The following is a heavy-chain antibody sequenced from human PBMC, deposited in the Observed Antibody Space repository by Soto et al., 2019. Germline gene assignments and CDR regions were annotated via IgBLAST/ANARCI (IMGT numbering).Heavy chain of an antibody. CDR1: GGTFSSYA. V-gene: IGHV1-69*06. CDR3: AREIVVVTAISRDNWCDP. D-gene: IGHD2-21*02. J-gene: IGHJ5*02. CDR2: IIPIFGTA. Sequence: SVMVSCKASGGTFSSYAISWVRQAPGQGLEWMGGIIPIFGTANYAQKFQGRVTITADKSTSTAYMELSSLRSEDTAVYYCAREIVVVTAISRDNWCDPWGQGTMCTVSA.